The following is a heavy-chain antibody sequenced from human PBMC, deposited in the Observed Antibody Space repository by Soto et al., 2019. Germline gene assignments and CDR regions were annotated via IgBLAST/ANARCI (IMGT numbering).Heavy chain of an antibody. J-gene: IGHJ6*02. CDR1: GGSFSGYY. D-gene: IGHD3-3*01. V-gene: IGHV4-34*01. Sequence: SETLSLTCAVYGGSFSGYYWSWIRQPPGKGLEWIGEINHSGSANYNPSLKSRVTISVDTSKNQFSLKLSSVTAADTAVYYCARGSNVLRFLEWRIGPSTQTDSYGMDVWGQGTTVTVSS. CDR2: INHSGSA. CDR3: ARGSNVLRFLEWRIGPSTQTDSYGMDV.